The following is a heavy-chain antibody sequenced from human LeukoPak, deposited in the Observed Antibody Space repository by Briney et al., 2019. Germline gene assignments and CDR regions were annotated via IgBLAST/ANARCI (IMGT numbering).Heavy chain of an antibody. V-gene: IGHV1-69*13. D-gene: IGHD3-22*01. CDR1: GGTFSSYA. CDR3: AREWGLESSGYYYAY. CDR2: IIPIFGTA. J-gene: IGHJ4*02. Sequence: SVKVSCKASGGTFSSYAISWVRQAPGQGLEWMGGIIPIFGTANFAQKFQGRVSITADGSTSTAFMELSSLRSEDTAVYYCAREWGLESSGYYYAYWGQGTLVTVSS.